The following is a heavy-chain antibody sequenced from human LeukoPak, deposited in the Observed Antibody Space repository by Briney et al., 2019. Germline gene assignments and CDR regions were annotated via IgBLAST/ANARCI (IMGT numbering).Heavy chain of an antibody. V-gene: IGHV3-48*04. CDR2: ISSSSSTI. J-gene: IGHJ5*02. CDR1: GFTFSSYS. D-gene: IGHD2-15*01. CDR3: VRGGESTWS. Sequence: GGSLRLSCAASGFTFSSYSMNWVRQAPGKGLEWVSYISSSSSTIYYADSVKGRFTISRDDAKNTLYLQMNSLRAKDTAVYYCVRGGESTWSWGQGTLVTVSS.